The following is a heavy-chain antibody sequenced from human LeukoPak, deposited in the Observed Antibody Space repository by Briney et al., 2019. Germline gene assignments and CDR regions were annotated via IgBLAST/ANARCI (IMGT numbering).Heavy chain of an antibody. J-gene: IGHJ6*03. CDR1: GFTFSSYA. CDR2: IKQDGSEK. V-gene: IGHV3-7*01. Sequence: PGGSLRLSCAASGFTFSSYAMSWVRQAPGKGLEWVANIKQDGSEKYYVDSVKGRFTISRDNAKNSLYLQMNSLRAEDTAVYYCARASERFYYYYYYMDVWGKGTTVTVSS. CDR3: ARASERFYYYYYYMDV.